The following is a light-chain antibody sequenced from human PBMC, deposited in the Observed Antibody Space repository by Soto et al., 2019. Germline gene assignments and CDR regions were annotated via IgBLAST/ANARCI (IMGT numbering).Light chain of an antibody. CDR1: QSVSSY. CDR2: DAS. Sequence: EIVLTQSPATLSLSPGERATLSCSASQSVSSYLAWYQQKPGQAPRLLIYDASNRATGIPDRFRGSGSGTDFTLTISSLEPEDFALYYCQQGTDWPPGTFGQGTKVDIK. V-gene: IGKV3-11*01. CDR3: QQGTDWPPGT. J-gene: IGKJ1*01.